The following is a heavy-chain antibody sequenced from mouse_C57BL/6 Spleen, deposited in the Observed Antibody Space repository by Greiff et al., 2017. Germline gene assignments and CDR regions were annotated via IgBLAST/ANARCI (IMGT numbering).Heavy chain of an antibody. CDR1: GFTFSSYG. CDR3: ARHRTTVVSPWFAY. Sequence: DVMLVESGGDLVKPGGSLKLSCAASGFTFSSYGMSWVRQTPDKRLEWVATISSGGSYTYYPDSVKGRFTISRDNAKNTLYLQMSSLKSEDTAMYYCARHRTTVVSPWFAYWGQGTLVTVSA. V-gene: IGHV5-6*02. CDR2: ISSGGSYT. D-gene: IGHD1-1*01. J-gene: IGHJ3*01.